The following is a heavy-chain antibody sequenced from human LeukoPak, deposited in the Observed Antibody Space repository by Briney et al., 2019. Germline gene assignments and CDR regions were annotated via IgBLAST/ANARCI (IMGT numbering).Heavy chain of an antibody. J-gene: IGHJ4*02. CDR1: GFTFSSYA. V-gene: IGHV3-23*01. D-gene: IGHD6-19*01. CDR3: AKNPLAVAGTVPFRYFDY. Sequence: GGSLRLSCAASGFTFSSYAMSWVRQAPGKGLEWVSAISGSGGSTYYADFVKGRFTISRDNSKNTLYLQMNSLRAEDTAVYYCAKNPLAVAGTVPFRYFDYWGQGTLVTVSS. CDR2: ISGSGGST.